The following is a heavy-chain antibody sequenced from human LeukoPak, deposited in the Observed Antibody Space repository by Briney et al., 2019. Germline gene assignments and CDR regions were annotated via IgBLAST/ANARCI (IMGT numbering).Heavy chain of an antibody. CDR2: IYYTGST. CDR3: ARAPWGRSDFWSGYPYYFDY. CDR1: GGSIRSTTYY. Sequence: SETLSLTCTVSGGSIRSTTYYWGWIRQPPGKGLEWIGTIYYTGSTYDNPSLKSRVTISVDTSKNQFSLRLNSVTAADTAVYYCARAPWGRSDFWSGYPYYFDYWGQGTLVTVSS. J-gene: IGHJ4*02. V-gene: IGHV4-39*07. D-gene: IGHD3-3*01.